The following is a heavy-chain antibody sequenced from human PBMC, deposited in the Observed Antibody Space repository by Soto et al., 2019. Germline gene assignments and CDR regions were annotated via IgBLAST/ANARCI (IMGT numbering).Heavy chain of an antibody. CDR2: IYYSGST. CDR3: ARAYGGGAGY. CDR1: GGSISSNY. V-gene: IGHV4-59*12. D-gene: IGHD4-17*01. J-gene: IGHJ4*02. Sequence: SETLSLTCTVSGGSISSNYWSWTRQPPGKGLEWIGYIYYSGSTNYNPSLKSRVTVSVDTSKNQFSLKLSSVTAADTAVYYCARAYGGGAGYWGQGTLVTVSS.